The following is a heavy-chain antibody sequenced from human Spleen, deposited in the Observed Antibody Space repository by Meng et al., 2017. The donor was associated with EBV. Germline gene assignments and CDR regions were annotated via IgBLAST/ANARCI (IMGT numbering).Heavy chain of an antibody. J-gene: IGHJ5*02. V-gene: IGHV1-2*05. Sequence: QVALLQSGGGVKKPGASMKVSLKASGSSFTSYFIRWVRQSPGQGLEWMRRINPNNDDTNYAQNFLFRVTTTRKTSISTAYMELRSLTSDDTGVYYCVRDHRTLTCSLDPWGQGTLVTVSS. CDR3: VRDHRTLTCSLDP. D-gene: IGHD3-9*01. CDR2: INPNNDDT. CDR1: GSSFTSYF.